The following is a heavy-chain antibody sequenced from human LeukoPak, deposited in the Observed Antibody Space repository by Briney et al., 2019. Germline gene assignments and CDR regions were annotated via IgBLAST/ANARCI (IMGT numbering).Heavy chain of an antibody. CDR2: IYYSGST. CDR3: ARSMGQQLILDYYYYYMDV. V-gene: IGHV4-59*01. CDR1: GRSISSYY. D-gene: IGHD6-13*01. Sequence: SETLSLTCTVSGRSISSYYWSWIRQPPGKGLEWIGYIYYSGSTNYNPSLKSRVTISVDTSKNQFSLKLSSVTAADTAVYYCARSMGQQLILDYYYYYMDVWGKGTTVTVSS. J-gene: IGHJ6*03.